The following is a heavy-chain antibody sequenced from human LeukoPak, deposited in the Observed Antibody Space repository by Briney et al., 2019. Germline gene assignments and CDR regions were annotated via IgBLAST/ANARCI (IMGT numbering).Heavy chain of an antibody. CDR1: GFSVSSNY. J-gene: IGHJ4*02. V-gene: IGHV3-53*04. D-gene: IGHD5-24*01. CDR3: ARTGLQSKGYFDI. CDR2: IYSGGYT. Sequence: QTGGSLRLSCAASGFSVSSNYMSWVRQAPGKGLEWVSVIYSGGYTYYADSVKGRFTISRHDSKKTVYLQMNSLKPEDTAVYYCARTGLQSKGYFDIWGQGTLVTVSS.